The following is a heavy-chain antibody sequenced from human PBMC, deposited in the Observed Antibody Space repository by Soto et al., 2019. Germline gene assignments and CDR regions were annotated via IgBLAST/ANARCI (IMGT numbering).Heavy chain of an antibody. D-gene: IGHD2-2*01. CDR1: GGSVSSGSYY. J-gene: IGHJ5*02. Sequence: SETLSLTCTVSGGSVSSGSYYWSWIRQPPGKGLEWIGYIYYSGSTNYNPSLKSRVTISVDTSKNQFSLKLSSVTAADTAVYYCASQLGYCSSTSCYAWFDPWGQGTLVPVSS. V-gene: IGHV4-61*01. CDR3: ASQLGYCSSTSCYAWFDP. CDR2: IYYSGST.